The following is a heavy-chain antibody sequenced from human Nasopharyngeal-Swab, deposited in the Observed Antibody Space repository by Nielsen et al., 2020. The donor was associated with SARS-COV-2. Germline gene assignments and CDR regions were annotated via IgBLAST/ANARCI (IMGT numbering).Heavy chain of an antibody. CDR2: ISGSGGST. CDR1: GFTFSSYA. Sequence: GESLKISCAASGFTFSSYAMSWVRQAPGKGLEWVSAISGSGGSTYYADSVKGRFTISRDNSKNTLYLQMNSLRAEDTAVYYCARDRLGGIAVAGTAYDAFDIWGQGTMVTVSS. D-gene: IGHD6-19*01. CDR3: ARDRLGGIAVAGTAYDAFDI. J-gene: IGHJ3*02. V-gene: IGHV3-23*01.